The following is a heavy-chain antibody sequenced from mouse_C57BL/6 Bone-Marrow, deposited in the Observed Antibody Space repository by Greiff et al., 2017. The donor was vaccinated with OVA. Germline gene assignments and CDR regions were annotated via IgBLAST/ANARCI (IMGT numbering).Heavy chain of an antibody. CDR1: GFSLTSYG. CDR3: ARNYYSKGAWFAY. Sequence: VQLQESGPGLVQPSQSLSITCTVSGFSLTSYGVHWVRQSPGKGLEWLGVIWSGGSTDYTAAFISRLSISKDNSKSQVFFKMNSLQADDTAIYYCARNYYSKGAWFAYWGQGTLVTVSA. CDR2: IWSGGST. J-gene: IGHJ3*01. D-gene: IGHD2-5*01. V-gene: IGHV2-2*01.